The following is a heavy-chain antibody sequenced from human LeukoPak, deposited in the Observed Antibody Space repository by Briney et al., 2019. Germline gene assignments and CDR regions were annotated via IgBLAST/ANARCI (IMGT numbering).Heavy chain of an antibody. CDR1: GDSVSSNSAA. CDR2: TYYRSKWYN. V-gene: IGHV6-1*01. J-gene: IGHJ4*02. Sequence: QTLSLTCAISGDSVSSNSAAWNWIRPSPSRGLEWLGSTYYRSKWYNDYAVSVKSRITIKPDTSKNQLTLQLNSVTPEDTAVYYCARDLREAVNACFDAGGEGTLVTVS. CDR3: ARDLREAVNACFDA. D-gene: IGHD3-10*01.